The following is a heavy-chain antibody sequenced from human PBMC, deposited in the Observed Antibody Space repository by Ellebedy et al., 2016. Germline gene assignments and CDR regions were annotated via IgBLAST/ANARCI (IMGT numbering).Heavy chain of an antibody. J-gene: IGHJ6*03. D-gene: IGHD1-26*01. Sequence: ASVKVSCXASGYAFTSYGISWVRQAPGQGLEWMGWISAYNGNTNYAQKLQGRVTMTTDTSTSTAYMELRSLRSEDTAVYYCATVKIVGSTGYYYYYMDVWGKGTTVTVSS. CDR1: GYAFTSYG. CDR3: ATVKIVGSTGYYYYYMDV. CDR2: ISAYNGNT. V-gene: IGHV1-18*01.